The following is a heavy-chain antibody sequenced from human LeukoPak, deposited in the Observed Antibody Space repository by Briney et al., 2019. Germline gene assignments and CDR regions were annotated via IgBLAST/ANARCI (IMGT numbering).Heavy chain of an antibody. J-gene: IGHJ4*02. Sequence: SETLSLTCAVYGGSFSGYYWSWIRQPPGKGLEWIGEINHSGSTNYNPSLKRRVTISVDTSKNQFSLKLSSVTAADTAVYYCARFKSDDSSGYYYYFDYWGQGTLVTVSS. CDR2: INHSGST. V-gene: IGHV4-34*01. CDR3: ARFKSDDSSGYYYYFDY. CDR1: GGSFSGYY. D-gene: IGHD3-22*01.